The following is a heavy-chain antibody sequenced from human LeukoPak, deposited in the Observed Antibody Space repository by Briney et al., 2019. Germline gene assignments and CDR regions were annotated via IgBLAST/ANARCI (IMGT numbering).Heavy chain of an antibody. CDR1: GYTFTSYA. CDR3: ARDVEGIAARLTNNWFDP. Sequence: ASVKVSCKASGYTFTSYAISWVRQAPGQGLEWMGRIIPILGIANYAQKFQGRVTITADKSTSTAYMELSSLRSEDTAVYYCARDVEGIAARLTNNWFDPWGQGTLVTASS. D-gene: IGHD6-6*01. V-gene: IGHV1-69*04. J-gene: IGHJ5*02. CDR2: IIPILGIA.